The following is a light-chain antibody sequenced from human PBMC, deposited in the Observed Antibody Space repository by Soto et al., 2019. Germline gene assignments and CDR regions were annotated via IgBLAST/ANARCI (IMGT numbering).Light chain of an antibody. CDR2: GAS. Sequence: EIALTQSPGTLSLSPGERATLSCRASQSVSSSYLAWYQQKPGQAPRLLIYGASSRATGIPDRFSGSGSVTDFTLTISRLEPEDFAVYYCQQYGSSPRTFGQGTKVEIK. J-gene: IGKJ1*01. CDR1: QSVSSSY. V-gene: IGKV3-20*01. CDR3: QQYGSSPRT.